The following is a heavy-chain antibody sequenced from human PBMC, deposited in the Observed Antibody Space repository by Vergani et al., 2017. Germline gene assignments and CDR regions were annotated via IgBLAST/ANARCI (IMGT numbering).Heavy chain of an antibody. V-gene: IGHV1-69-2*01. J-gene: IGHJ6*02. Sequence: EVQLVQSGAEVKKPGATMKISCKVSGYTFTDHYMHWVKQAPGKGLEWMGLVDPEDGETIYAEKFKGRVTIAADTSTDTAHLELSSLRSEATAVYYSATPQTVSTGGMEVWGQGTTVIVSS. CDR2: VDPEDGET. CDR1: GYTFTDHY. D-gene: IGHD4-17*01. CDR3: ATPQTVSTGGMEV.